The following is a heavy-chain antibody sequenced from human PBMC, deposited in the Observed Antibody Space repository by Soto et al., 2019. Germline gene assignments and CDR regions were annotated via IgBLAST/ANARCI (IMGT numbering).Heavy chain of an antibody. J-gene: IGHJ5*02. CDR3: GLWAPNLASQIDP. V-gene: IGHV3-23*01. D-gene: IGHD3-16*01. CDR1: GFTFSNYA. Sequence: EVQLLESGGGLVQPGGSLSLSCAASGFTFSNYALSWVRQPPGEGLEWVSAIDNGGAGTYYADSVRGRFTVSRDNSKSTMFLQMNSLRAEDTAVYYCGLWAPNLASQIDPWGQGTRVIVSS. CDR2: IDNGGAGT.